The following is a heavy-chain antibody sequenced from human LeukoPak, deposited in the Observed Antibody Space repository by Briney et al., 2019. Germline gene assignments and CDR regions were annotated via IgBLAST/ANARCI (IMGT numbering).Heavy chain of an antibody. V-gene: IGHV3-21*01. CDR1: GFTFDVSA. J-gene: IGHJ4*02. CDR3: WSPRYFDWLLRY. Sequence: GGSLRLSCAASGFTFDVSAMNWVRQAPGKGLEWVSSISSSSSYIYYADSVKGRFTISRDNAKNSLYLQMNSLRAEDTAVYYCWSPRYFDWLLRYWGQGTLVTVSS. D-gene: IGHD3-9*01. CDR2: ISSSSSYI.